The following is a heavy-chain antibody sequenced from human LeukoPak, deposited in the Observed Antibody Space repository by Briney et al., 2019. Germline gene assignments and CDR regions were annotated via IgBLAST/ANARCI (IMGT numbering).Heavy chain of an antibody. V-gene: IGHV3-30*18. D-gene: IGHD3-16*01. CDR3: AKGFVWLIYGMDV. CDR1: GFTFSSYG. J-gene: IGHJ6*02. CDR2: ISYDGSNK. Sequence: GRSLRLSCAASGFTFSSYGMHWVRQAPGKGLEWVATISYDGSNKYYADSVKGRFTISRDISENTLYLQMNSLRAEDTAVYYCAKGFVWLIYGMDVWGQGTTVTVSS.